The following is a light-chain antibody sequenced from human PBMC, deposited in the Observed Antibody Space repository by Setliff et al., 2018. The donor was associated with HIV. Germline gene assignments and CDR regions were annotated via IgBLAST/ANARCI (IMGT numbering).Light chain of an antibody. CDR2: EVS. CDR1: SSDVGAYNY. Sequence: QSALTQPPSASGSPGQSVTISCTGTSSDVGAYNYVSWYQQYPGKAPKLMIYEVSKRPSGVPDRFSGSKSGNTASLTVSGLQVEDESDYYCSSYAGSNKNVFGTGTKVTVL. V-gene: IGLV2-8*01. J-gene: IGLJ1*01. CDR3: SSYAGSNKNV.